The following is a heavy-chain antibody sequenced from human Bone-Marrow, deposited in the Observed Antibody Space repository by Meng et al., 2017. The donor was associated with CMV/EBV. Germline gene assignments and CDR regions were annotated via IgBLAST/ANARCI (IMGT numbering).Heavy chain of an antibody. CDR3: ARFQRGCSSTSFLGNWFDP. CDR2: INHSGST. D-gene: IGHD2-2*01. J-gene: IGHJ5*02. Sequence: GSLRLSCAVYGGSFSGYYWSWIRQPPGKGLEWIGEINHSGSTNYNPSLKSRVTISVDTSKNQFSLKLSSVTAADTAVYYCARFQRGCSSTSFLGNWFDPWRQGTLVTVSS. CDR1: GGSFSGYY. V-gene: IGHV4-34*01.